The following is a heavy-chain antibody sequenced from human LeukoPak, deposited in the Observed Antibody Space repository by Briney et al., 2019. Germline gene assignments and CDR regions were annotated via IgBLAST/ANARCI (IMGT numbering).Heavy chain of an antibody. D-gene: IGHD2-15*01. CDR1: GLTVSSTY. CDR2: LYSDGST. CDR3: ARDLLFGATSYFDQ. V-gene: IGHV3-53*01. J-gene: IGHJ4*02. Sequence: GGSLRLSCAAFGLTVSSTYMSWVRQAPGKGLEWVSILYSDGSTYYADSVMGRFTISRDDAKNSLYLEINGLRAEDTAVYYCARDLLFGATSYFDQWGQGAPVTVSS.